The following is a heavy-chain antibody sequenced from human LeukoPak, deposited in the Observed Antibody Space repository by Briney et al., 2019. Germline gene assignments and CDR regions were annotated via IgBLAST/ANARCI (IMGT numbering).Heavy chain of an antibody. Sequence: SETLSLTCAVYGGSLCGYYWSWIRQPPGKGLEWIGEINHSGSTNYNPSLKSRVTISVDTSKNQFSLKLSSVTAADTAVYYCARGVTHSRGSMANWFDPWGQGTLVTVSS. CDR1: GGSLCGYY. V-gene: IGHV4-34*01. J-gene: IGHJ5*02. CDR3: ARGVTHSRGSMANWFDP. CDR2: INHSGST. D-gene: IGHD3-22*01.